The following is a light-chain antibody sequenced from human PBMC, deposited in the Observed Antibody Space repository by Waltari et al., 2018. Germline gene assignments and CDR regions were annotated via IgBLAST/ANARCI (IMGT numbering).Light chain of an antibody. J-gene: IGKJ1*01. Sequence: EIVLTQSPDFQSVTPKEKVTITCRASQSIGTSVHWYQQKPDQSPKPFIKAASQSISGVPSRFSGSGSGTGFTLSINSLEAEDAAVYYCHQSNGLPRTFGQGTKVEIK. V-gene: IGKV6D-21*02. CDR3: HQSNGLPRT. CDR1: QSIGTS. CDR2: AAS.